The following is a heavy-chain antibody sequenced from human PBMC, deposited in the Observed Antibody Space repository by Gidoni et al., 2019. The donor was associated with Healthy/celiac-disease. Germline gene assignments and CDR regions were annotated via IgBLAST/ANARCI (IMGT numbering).Heavy chain of an antibody. CDR1: GFTFDDYT. V-gene: IGHV3-43*01. CDR2: ISWDGGST. J-gene: IGHJ4*02. CDR3: AKDHHGAHGRYFDY. D-gene: IGHD4-17*01. Sequence: EVQLVESGGVVVQPGGSLRLSCAASGFTFDDYTMHWVRQAPGRGLEWVSLISWDGGSTYYADSVEGRFTISRDNSKNSLYLQMNSLRGEDTAFYYCAKDHHGAHGRYFDYWGQGTLVTVSS.